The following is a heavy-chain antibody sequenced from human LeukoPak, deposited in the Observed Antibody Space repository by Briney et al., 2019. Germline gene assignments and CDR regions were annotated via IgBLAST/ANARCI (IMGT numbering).Heavy chain of an antibody. V-gene: IGHV3-21*01. J-gene: IGHJ4*02. Sequence: PGGSLRLSCAASGFTFSSYSMNWVRQAPGKGLEWVSSISSSSSYIYYADSVKGRFTISRDNAKNSLYLQMNSLRAEDTAVYYCARDGDYARYYFDYWGQGTLVTVSS. CDR1: GFTFSSYS. D-gene: IGHD4-17*01. CDR3: ARDGDYARYYFDY. CDR2: ISSSSSYI.